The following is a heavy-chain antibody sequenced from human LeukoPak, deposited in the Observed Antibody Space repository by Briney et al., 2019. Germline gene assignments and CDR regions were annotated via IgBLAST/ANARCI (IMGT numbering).Heavy chain of an antibody. CDR3: TRGGAEAETYGPDYNYYSAMDV. Sequence: SETLSLTCTVSGGSISSYYWSWIRQSTGKGLEWIGNIYYSGRTNHNPSLKSRVTISVDTSKNQFSLKLNSVTAADTAVYYCTRGGAEAETYGPDYNYYSAMDVWGQGTTVTVSS. V-gene: IGHV4-59*01. J-gene: IGHJ6*02. D-gene: IGHD6-19*01. CDR1: GGSISSYY. CDR2: IYYSGRT.